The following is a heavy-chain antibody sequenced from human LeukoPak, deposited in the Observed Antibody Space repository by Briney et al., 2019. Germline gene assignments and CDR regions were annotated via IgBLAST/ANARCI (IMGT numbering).Heavy chain of an antibody. CDR2: IYTNGNT. J-gene: IGHJ6*03. CDR3: ARDLGGGDPSQGYHYCMDI. CDR1: GVSVSNFY. Sequence: PSKTLSLTCTVSGVSVSNFYWSWIRQPAGKGLEWIGRIYTNGNTNCSPSLKSRVTISADTSKSQLSLKLTSVTAADTAVYYCARDLGGGDPSQGYHYCMDIWGKGTTVTVSS. V-gene: IGHV4-4*07. D-gene: IGHD3-10*01.